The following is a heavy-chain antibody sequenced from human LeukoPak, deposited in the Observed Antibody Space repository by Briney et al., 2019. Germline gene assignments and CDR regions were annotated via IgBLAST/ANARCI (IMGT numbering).Heavy chain of an antibody. CDR3: AVVIVVVPAAIQGAALHLDY. V-gene: IGHV4-39*01. CDR1: GGSISSSSYY. CDR2: IYYSGST. J-gene: IGHJ4*02. D-gene: IGHD2-2*02. Sequence: SETLSLTCTVSGGSISSSSYYWGWIRQPPGKGLEWIGSIYYSGSTHYNPSLKSRVTISVDTSKNQFSLKLSSVTAADTAVYYCAVVIVVVPAAIQGAALHLDYWGQGTLVTVSS.